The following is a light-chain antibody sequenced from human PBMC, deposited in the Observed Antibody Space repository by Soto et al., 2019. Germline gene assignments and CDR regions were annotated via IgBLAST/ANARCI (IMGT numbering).Light chain of an antibody. J-gene: IGKJ4*01. V-gene: IGKV1D-13*01. CDR3: QQFFDYPLT. CDR2: DAA. CDR1: QGISTL. Sequence: AIQLTQSPSSLSASVGDRVTITCRASQGISTLFAWYQQKPGKAPKLLIYDAATLESGVPSRFSGSGSGTDFALTISSLQPEDFATYYSQQFFDYPLTFGGGTKVDIK.